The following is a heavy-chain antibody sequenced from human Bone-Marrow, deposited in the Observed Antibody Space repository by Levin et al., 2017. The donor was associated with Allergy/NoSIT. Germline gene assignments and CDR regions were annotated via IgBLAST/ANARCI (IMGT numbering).Heavy chain of an antibody. Sequence: GGSLRLSCDASGFTFSSYGIIWVRQAPGKGLEWVSYIGGDNYTKYYADSVKGRFTISRDNVKKSLYLQMNSLRGEDTAVYYCAREGSWSSTWLGNYYFDYCGQGTLVTVSS. CDR1: GFTFSSYG. V-gene: IGHV3-48*01. J-gene: IGHJ4*02. CDR3: AREGSWSSTWLGNYYFDY. CDR2: IGGDNYTK. D-gene: IGHD6-13*01.